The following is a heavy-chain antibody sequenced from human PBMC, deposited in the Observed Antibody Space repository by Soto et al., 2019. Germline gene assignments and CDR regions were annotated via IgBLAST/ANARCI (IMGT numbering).Heavy chain of an antibody. CDR3: ATGSGFTREAFDI. Sequence: GESLKISSKGSGYSFTSYWIGWVRQMPGKGLEWMGIIYPGDSDTRYSPSFQGQGTISADKSISTAYLQWSSLKASDTAMYYCATGSGFTREAFDIWGQGTMVTVSS. V-gene: IGHV5-51*01. J-gene: IGHJ3*02. CDR1: GYSFTSYW. CDR2: IYPGDSDT. D-gene: IGHD6-19*01.